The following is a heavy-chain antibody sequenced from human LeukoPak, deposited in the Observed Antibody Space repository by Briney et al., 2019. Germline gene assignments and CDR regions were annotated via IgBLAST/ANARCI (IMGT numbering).Heavy chain of an antibody. CDR3: AKDPRSGWSGALAYYFDY. CDR2: ISYDGSNK. Sequence: AGGSLRLSCAASGFTFSSYGMHWVRQAPGKGLEWVTVISYDGSNKYYADSVKGRFTISRDDSKNTLYLQMNSLRAEDTAVYYCAKDPRSGWSGALAYYFDYWGQGTLVTVSS. V-gene: IGHV3-30*18. D-gene: IGHD6-19*01. J-gene: IGHJ4*02. CDR1: GFTFSSYG.